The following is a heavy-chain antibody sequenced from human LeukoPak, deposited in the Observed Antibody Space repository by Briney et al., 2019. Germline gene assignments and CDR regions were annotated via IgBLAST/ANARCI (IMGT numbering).Heavy chain of an antibody. CDR2: INPSGGST. J-gene: IGHJ4*02. CDR3: ARARFRSGGSCYYVY. Sequence: ASVKVSCKASGYTFTSCYMHWVRQAPGQGLEWMGIINPSGGSTSYAQKFQGRVTMTRDTSTSTVYMELSGLRSDDTAVYYCARARFRSGGSCYYVYWGQGTLVTVSS. V-gene: IGHV1-46*01. CDR1: GYTFTSCY. D-gene: IGHD2-15*01.